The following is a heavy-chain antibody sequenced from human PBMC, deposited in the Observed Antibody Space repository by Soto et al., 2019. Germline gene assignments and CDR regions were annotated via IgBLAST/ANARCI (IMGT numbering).Heavy chain of an antibody. CDR1: GFTFSSYG. Sequence: QVQLVESGGGVVQPGRSLRLSCAASGFTFSSYGMHWVRQAPGKGLEWVAVISYDGSNKYYADSVKGRFTISRDNSKNTLYLQMNSLRAEDTAVYYCAKEWKDGIIDYWGQGTLVTVSS. D-gene: IGHD1-1*01. J-gene: IGHJ4*02. V-gene: IGHV3-30*18. CDR2: ISYDGSNK. CDR3: AKEWKDGIIDY.